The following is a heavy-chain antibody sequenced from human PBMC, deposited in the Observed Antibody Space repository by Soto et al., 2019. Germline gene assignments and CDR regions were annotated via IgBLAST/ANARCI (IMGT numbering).Heavy chain of an antibody. V-gene: IGHV4-30-4*01. Sequence: TLSLTCTVSGGSICSGDYYWSWIRQPPGKGLEWIGYIYYSGSTYYNPSLKSRVTISVDTSKNQFSLKLSSVTAADTAVYYCASLQRWLQFYFDYWGQGTLVTSPQ. CDR1: GGSICSGDYY. CDR2: IYYSGST. CDR3: ASLQRWLQFYFDY. J-gene: IGHJ4*02. D-gene: IGHD5-12*01.